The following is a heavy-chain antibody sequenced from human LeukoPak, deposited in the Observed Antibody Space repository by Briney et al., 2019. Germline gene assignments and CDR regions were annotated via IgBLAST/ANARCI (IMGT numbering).Heavy chain of an antibody. V-gene: IGHV4-34*01. CDR1: GGSFSGYY. CDR3: ASEGSSWYDY. CDR2: INHSGST. J-gene: IGHJ4*02. D-gene: IGHD6-13*01. Sequence: SETLSLTCAVYGGSFSGYYWSWIRQPPGKGLEWIGEINHSGSTNYNPSLKSRVTISVDTSKNQFSLKLSSVTAADTAVYYCASEGSSWYDYWGQGTLVTVSS.